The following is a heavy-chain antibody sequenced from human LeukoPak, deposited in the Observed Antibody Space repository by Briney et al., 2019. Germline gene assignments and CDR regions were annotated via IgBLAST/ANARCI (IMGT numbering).Heavy chain of an antibody. CDR1: GYTFTGYY. Sequence: GASMKVSCKASGYTFTGYYMHWVRQAPGQGLEWMGWINPNSGGTNYAQKFQGRVTMTGDTSISTAYMELSRLRSDDTAVYYCAREDSSSWYLGYYYYYMDVWGKGTTVTVSS. J-gene: IGHJ6*03. CDR2: INPNSGGT. V-gene: IGHV1-2*02. D-gene: IGHD6-13*01. CDR3: AREDSSSWYLGYYYYYMDV.